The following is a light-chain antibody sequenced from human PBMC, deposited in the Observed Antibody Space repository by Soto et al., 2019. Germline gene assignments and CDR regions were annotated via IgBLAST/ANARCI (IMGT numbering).Light chain of an antibody. CDR2: RAS. J-gene: IGKJ1*01. Sequence: DIFFTQSPSTLSFSPGEKATISCRASQSVSSSYLAWYQQKPGLSPSLLIYRASSSAAGIPDSFSGSGSGPDFTLTLDILDPAEFAMYYCQPYGSFPVTLCQGTRAAIK. V-gene: IGKV3-20*01. CDR1: QSVSSSY. CDR3: QPYGSFPVT.